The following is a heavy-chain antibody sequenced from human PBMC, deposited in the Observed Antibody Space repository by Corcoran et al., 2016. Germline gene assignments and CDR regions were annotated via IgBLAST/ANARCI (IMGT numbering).Heavy chain of an antibody. D-gene: IGHD3-10*01. Sequence: EVQLVESGGGLVQPGGSLRLSCAASGFTFKTYWMSWVRQAPGKGLEWVASTKQDGSEKYYVDSVKGRFTISRDNAQKSLYLQMNSLRAEETAVYYWARDHIGPGLYFDLWGRGTLVTVSS. V-gene: IGHV3-7*01. J-gene: IGHJ2*01. CDR3: ARDHIGPGLYFDL. CDR1: GFTFKTYW. CDR2: TKQDGSEK.